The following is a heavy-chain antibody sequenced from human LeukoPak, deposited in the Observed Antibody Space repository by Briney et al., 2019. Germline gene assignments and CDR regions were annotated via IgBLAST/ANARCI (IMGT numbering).Heavy chain of an antibody. V-gene: IGHV1-2*02. J-gene: IGHJ3*02. Sequence: GASVKVSCKASGYTFTSYDINWVRQATGQGLEWMGWINPNSGGTNYAQKFQGRVTMTRDTSISTAYMELSRLRSDDTAVYYCARGEDIVVVPAAPAFDIWGQGTMVTVSS. CDR1: GYTFTSYD. D-gene: IGHD2-2*01. CDR2: INPNSGGT. CDR3: ARGEDIVVVPAAPAFDI.